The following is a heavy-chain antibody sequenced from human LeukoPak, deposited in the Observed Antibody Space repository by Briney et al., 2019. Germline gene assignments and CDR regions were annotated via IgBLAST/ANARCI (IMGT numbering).Heavy chain of an antibody. CDR3: ARQGSNGGY. V-gene: IGHV4-39*01. CDR1: GGSISSSSYY. D-gene: IGHD6-13*01. J-gene: IGHJ4*02. CDR2: IYYSGST. Sequence: SETLSLTCTVSGGSISSSSYYWGWIRQPPGKGLEWIGSIYYSGSTYYNPSLKSRVTISVDTSKNQFSLKLSSVTAADTAVYYCARQGSNGGYWGQGTLVTVSS.